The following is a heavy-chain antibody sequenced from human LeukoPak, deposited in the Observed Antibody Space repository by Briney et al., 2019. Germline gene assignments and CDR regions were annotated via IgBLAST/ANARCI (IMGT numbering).Heavy chain of an antibody. D-gene: IGHD2-15*01. CDR2: IYTSGST. CDR3: ATSPIGGRYYYYHMGV. Sequence: SETLSLTCTVSGGSISSYYWSWIRQTAGKGLEWIGRIYTSGSTNYNPSLKSRVTMSVDTSKNQFSLKLSSVTAADTAVYYCATSPIGGRYYYYHMGVWGKGTTVTVYS. V-gene: IGHV4-4*07. J-gene: IGHJ6*03. CDR1: GGSISSYY.